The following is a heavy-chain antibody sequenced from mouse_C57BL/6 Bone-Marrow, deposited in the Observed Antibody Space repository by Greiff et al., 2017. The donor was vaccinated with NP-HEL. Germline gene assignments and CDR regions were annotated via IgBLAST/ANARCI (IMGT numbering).Heavy chain of an antibody. V-gene: IGHV14-4*01. CDR3: TTRRGYFDY. J-gene: IGHJ2*01. Sequence: VQLQQSGAELVRPGASVKLSCTASGFNIKDDYMHWVKQRPEQGLEWIGWIDPENGDTEYASKFQGKATITADTSSNTAYLHLSSLTSEDTAVYYCTTRRGYFDYWGQGATLTVSS. CDR1: GFNIKDDY. CDR2: IDPENGDT.